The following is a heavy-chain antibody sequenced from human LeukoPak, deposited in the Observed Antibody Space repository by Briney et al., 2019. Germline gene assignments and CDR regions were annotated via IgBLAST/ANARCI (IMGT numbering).Heavy chain of an antibody. D-gene: IGHD3-10*01. CDR3: ARSRITMVRGVPDY. V-gene: IGHV4-39*01. J-gene: IGHJ4*02. CDR1: GGSISSSSYY. Sequence: PSETLSLTCTVSGGSISSSSYYWGWIRQPPAKGLEWIGSIYYSGSTYYNPSLKSRVTISVDTSKNQFSLKLSSVTAADTAVYYCARSRITMVRGVPDYWGQGALVTVSS. CDR2: IYYSGST.